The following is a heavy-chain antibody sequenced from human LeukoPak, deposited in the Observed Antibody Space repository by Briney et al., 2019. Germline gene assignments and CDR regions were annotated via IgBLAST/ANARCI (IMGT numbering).Heavy chain of an antibody. J-gene: IGHJ4*02. CDR3: ARVGKGYNWNLGALDY. V-gene: IGHV3-23*01. Sequence: GGSLRLSCAASGFTFRSYAMNWVRQAPGKGLEWVSSISGSGGSTYYADSVKGRFTISRDNSKNTLYLQMNSLRAEDTAVYYCARVGKGYNWNLGALDYWGQGTLVTVSS. CDR2: ISGSGGST. CDR1: GFTFRSYA. D-gene: IGHD1-7*01.